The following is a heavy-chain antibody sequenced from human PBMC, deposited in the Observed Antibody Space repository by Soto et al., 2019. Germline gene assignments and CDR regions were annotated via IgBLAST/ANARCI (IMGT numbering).Heavy chain of an antibody. J-gene: IGHJ3*02. CDR1: GYTFTGYY. Sequence: GASVKVSCKASGYTFTGYYMHWVRQAPGQGLEWMGWINPNSGGTNYAQKFQGWVTMTRDTSISTAYMELSRLRSDDTAVYYCARGTYYDSSGPHHGHRAFDIWGQVTMVTVSS. D-gene: IGHD3-22*01. CDR3: ARGTYYDSSGPHHGHRAFDI. V-gene: IGHV1-2*04. CDR2: INPNSGGT.